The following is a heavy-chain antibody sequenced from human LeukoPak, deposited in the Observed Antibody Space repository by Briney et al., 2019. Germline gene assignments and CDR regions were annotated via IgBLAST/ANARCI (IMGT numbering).Heavy chain of an antibody. CDR1: GFIFKNYA. V-gene: IGHV3-23*01. CDR3: AKADATIGGAFDI. D-gene: IGHD3-3*01. CDR2: ISGTSDTT. J-gene: IGHJ3*02. Sequence: PGGSLRLSCAASGFIFKNYAMSWVRQAPGKGLEWVSIISGTSDTTRYGDSVRGRFTTSRDNPTNTRYLQMNSLRVDDTADYYCAKADATIGGAFDIWGQGTMVTVSS.